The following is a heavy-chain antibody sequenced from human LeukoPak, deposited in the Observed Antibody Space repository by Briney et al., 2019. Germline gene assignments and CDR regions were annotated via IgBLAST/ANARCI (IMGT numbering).Heavy chain of an antibody. V-gene: IGHV4-59*08. Sequence: PSETLSLTCTVSGGSISSYYWGWIRQPPGQGLGWMGYMYYSWSTNYNHSLNSRVTISVDTSKDHFSLKLSSVTAADMALYYCARHTGYFDNWGQGTLVTVSS. CDR2: MYYSWST. CDR1: GGSISSYY. CDR3: ARHTGYFDN. D-gene: IGHD4-17*01. J-gene: IGHJ4*02.